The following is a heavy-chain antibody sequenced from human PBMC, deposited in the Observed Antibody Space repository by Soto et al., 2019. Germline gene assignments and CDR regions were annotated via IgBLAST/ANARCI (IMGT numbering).Heavy chain of an antibody. CDR2: IYPGDSDT. CDR1: GYSFTSYW. Sequence: GESLKISCKGSGYSFTSYWIGWVRQMPGKGLEWMGIIYPGDSDTRYSPSFQGQVTISADKSISTAYLQWSSLKASDTAMYYCARVLYGDSGDYYYMDVWGKGTTVTVSS. J-gene: IGHJ6*03. CDR3: ARVLYGDSGDYYYMDV. V-gene: IGHV5-51*01. D-gene: IGHD4-17*01.